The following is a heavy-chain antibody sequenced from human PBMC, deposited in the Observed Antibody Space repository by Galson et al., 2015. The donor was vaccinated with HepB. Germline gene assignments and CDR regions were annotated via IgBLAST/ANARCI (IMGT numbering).Heavy chain of an antibody. J-gene: IGHJ4*02. Sequence: SLRLSCAASGFTFSSYWMSWVRQAPGKGLEWVANIKQDGSEKYYVDSVKGRFTISRDNAKNSLYLQMNSLRAEDTAVYYCARGSTLGYCSSTSCSDFDYWGQGTLVTVSS. CDR3: ARGSTLGYCSSTSCSDFDY. D-gene: IGHD2-2*01. CDR2: IKQDGSEK. V-gene: IGHV3-7*01. CDR1: GFTFSSYW.